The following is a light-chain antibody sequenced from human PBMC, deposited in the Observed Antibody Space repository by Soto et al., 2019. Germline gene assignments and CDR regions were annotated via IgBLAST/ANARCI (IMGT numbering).Light chain of an antibody. V-gene: IGKV1-33*01. J-gene: IGKJ4*01. Sequence: DIQMTQSPSSLSASVGDRVTITCQASQGIGNYLNWYQQKVGKAPKLLIYDASNLETGVPSRFSGSGSGTDFTFTISSLPTEDIATYYCHQYDNVPPLTCGGGTKVEIK. CDR1: QGIGNY. CDR3: HQYDNVPPLT. CDR2: DAS.